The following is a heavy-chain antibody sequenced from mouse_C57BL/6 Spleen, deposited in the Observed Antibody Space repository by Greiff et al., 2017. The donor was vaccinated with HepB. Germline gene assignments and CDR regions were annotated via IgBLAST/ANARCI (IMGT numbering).Heavy chain of an antibody. V-gene: IGHV5-17*01. CDR2: ISSGSSTI. J-gene: IGHJ4*01. D-gene: IGHD4-1*01. CDR1: GFTFSDYG. Sequence: EVQVVESGGGLVKPGGSLKLSCAASGFTFSDYGMHWVRQAPEKGLEWVAYISSGSSTIYYADTVKGRFTISRDNAKNTLFLQMTSLRSEDTAMYYCARSGTGGAMDYWGQGTSVTVSS. CDR3: ARSGTGGAMDY.